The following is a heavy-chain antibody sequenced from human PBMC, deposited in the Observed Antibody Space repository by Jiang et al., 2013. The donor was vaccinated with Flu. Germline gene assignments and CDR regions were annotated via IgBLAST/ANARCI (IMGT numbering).Heavy chain of an antibody. Sequence: GAEVKKTWGRPVKVSCKASGYTFTSYGISWVRQAPGQGLEWMGWISAYNGNTNYAQKLQGRVTMTTDTSTSTAYMELRSLRSDDTAVYYCAREGAGELLSDDWGQGTLVTVSS. J-gene: IGHJ4*02. CDR1: GYTFTSYG. CDR3: AREGAGELLSDD. V-gene: IGHV1-18*01. D-gene: IGHD1-26*01. CDR2: ISAYNGNT.